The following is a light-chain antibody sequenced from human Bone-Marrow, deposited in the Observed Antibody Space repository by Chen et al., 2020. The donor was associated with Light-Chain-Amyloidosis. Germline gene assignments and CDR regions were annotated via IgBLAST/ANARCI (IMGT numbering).Light chain of an antibody. CDR3: QSADSSGTYEVI. CDR1: DLPTKY. CDR2: RDT. V-gene: IGLV3-25*03. J-gene: IGLJ2*01. Sequence: SYELPQPPSVSVSPGQTARITCSGDDLPTKYAYWYQQKPGQAPVLVIHRDTERPSGLSERFSGSSSGTTATLTISGVHAEDEADYHCQSADSSGTYEVIFGGGTKLTVL.